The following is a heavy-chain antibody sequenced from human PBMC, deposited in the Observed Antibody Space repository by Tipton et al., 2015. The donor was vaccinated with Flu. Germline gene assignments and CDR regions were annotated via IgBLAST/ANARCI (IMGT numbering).Heavy chain of an antibody. CDR2: INHSGST. CDR3: VRERRTYYPDYGVHYGAFDI. D-gene: IGHD4-17*01. Sequence: LRLSCSVYGESFSGYYWTWIRQAPGKGLEWIGEINHSGSTHYRSSLKSRVTMSVDASKNQFSLNLSSVTAADTAVYFCVRERRTYYPDYGVHYGAFDIWGQGTVVTVSA. CDR1: GESFSGYY. J-gene: IGHJ3*02. V-gene: IGHV4-34*01.